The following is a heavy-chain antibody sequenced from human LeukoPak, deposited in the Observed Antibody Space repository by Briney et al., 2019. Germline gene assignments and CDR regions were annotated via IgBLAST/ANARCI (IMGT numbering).Heavy chain of an antibody. CDR3: VPKGTEGY. CDR2: ISPTGDST. J-gene: IGHJ4*02. Sequence: GGSLRLSCAASGFAFSAYAMHWVRQAPGKGLQYVSAISPTGDSTYYADSVKGRFSISRDNSKNTLYLQVSSLRPEDTAVYYCVPKGTEGYWGQGTLVTVSS. V-gene: IGHV3-64D*06. CDR1: GFAFSAYA.